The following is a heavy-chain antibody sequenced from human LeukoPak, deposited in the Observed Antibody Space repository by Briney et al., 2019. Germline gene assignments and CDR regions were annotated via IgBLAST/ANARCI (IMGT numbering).Heavy chain of an antibody. CDR3: ARDQGAVVVVTARFDS. CDR2: INPKSGDT. CDR1: GYSFNVYY. Sequence: ASVKVSCKASGYSFNVYYMHWLRQVPGQGLKWMGWINPKSGDTKYAQKFQGRVTMTRDTSLNTAYMGLSRLRSDDTAVYYCARDQGAVVVVTARFDSWGQGTLVTVSP. V-gene: IGHV1-2*02. J-gene: IGHJ4*02. D-gene: IGHD2-21*02.